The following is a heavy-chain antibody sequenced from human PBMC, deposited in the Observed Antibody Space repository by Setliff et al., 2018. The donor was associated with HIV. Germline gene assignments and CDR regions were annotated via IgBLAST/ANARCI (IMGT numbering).Heavy chain of an antibody. V-gene: IGHV5-10-1*01. CDR3: ARHVDWGPLDF. CDR2: IDPSDSYT. D-gene: IGHD7-27*01. Sequence: GESLKISCKGSGNSFSNHWISWVRQVPGQGLEWMGNIDPSDSYTHYSPSFQGHVTISADKSISTVYLLWSSLKASDTATYYCARHVDWGPLDFWGQGTLVTVSS. J-gene: IGHJ4*02. CDR1: GNSFSNHW.